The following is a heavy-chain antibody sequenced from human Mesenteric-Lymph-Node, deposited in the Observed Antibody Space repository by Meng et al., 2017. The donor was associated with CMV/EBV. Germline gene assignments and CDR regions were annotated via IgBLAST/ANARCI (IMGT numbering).Heavy chain of an antibody. D-gene: IGHD6-6*01. CDR1: GISFSSSE. V-gene: IGHV3-23*01. J-gene: IGHJ4*02. CDR2: ISGGDGST. Sequence: GGSLRLSCAASGISFSSSEMSWVRQAPGKGLEWVSAISGGDGSTYYADSVKGRFTISSDNAKNSVYLQMNSLRAEDTAVYYCARGEAARLEVADYWGQGTLVTVSS. CDR3: ARGEAARLEVADY.